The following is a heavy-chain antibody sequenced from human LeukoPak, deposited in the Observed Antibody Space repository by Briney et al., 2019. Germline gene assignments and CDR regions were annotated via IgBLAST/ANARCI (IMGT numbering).Heavy chain of an antibody. Sequence: GGSLRLSCAASGFTFSNYWMTWVRQAPGKGLEWVANIKQDGSEKYYVDSVKGRFTISRDNAKNSLYLQMNSLRAEDTALYYCAREDQPRGTFDYWGQGNLFPVSS. D-gene: IGHD2-2*01. V-gene: IGHV3-7*05. J-gene: IGHJ4*02. CDR2: IKQDGSEK. CDR3: AREDQPRGTFDY. CDR1: GFTFSNYW.